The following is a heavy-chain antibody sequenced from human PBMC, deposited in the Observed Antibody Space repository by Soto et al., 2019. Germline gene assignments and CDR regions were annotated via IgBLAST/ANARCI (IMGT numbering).Heavy chain of an antibody. CDR1: GFTFSSYA. Sequence: GGSLRLSCAASGFTFSSYAMSWVRQAPGKGLEWVSAISGSGGSTYYADSVKGRFTISRDNSKNTLYLQMNSLRAEDTAVYYCANMYYYDSSGYYGSRESDYWGQGTLVTVSS. J-gene: IGHJ4*02. CDR2: ISGSGGST. V-gene: IGHV3-23*01. CDR3: ANMYYYDSSGYYGSRESDY. D-gene: IGHD3-22*01.